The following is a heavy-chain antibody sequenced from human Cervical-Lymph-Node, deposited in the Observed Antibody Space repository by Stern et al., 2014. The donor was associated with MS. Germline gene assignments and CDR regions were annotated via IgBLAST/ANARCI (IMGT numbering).Heavy chain of an antibody. CDR2: ISAHNGNT. Sequence: VQLVESGAEVKKPGASVKVSCKASGHTTTSYGITWVRQAPGQGLEWMGWISAHNGNTNYDQKFQGRVTMTTDTSTSTAYMELRSLRSDDTAVYFCATFIPTSGTFNWWGQGTLVTVSS. J-gene: IGHJ4*02. CDR3: ATFIPTSGTFNW. CDR1: GHTTTSYG. D-gene: IGHD1-1*01. V-gene: IGHV1-18*01.